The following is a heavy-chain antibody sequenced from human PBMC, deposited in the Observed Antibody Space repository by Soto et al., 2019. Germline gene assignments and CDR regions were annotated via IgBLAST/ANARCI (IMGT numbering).Heavy chain of an antibody. CDR1: GFTFSSYA. J-gene: IGHJ4*02. CDR3: AKSGVEKQTTRVDFDY. D-gene: IGHD3-10*01. CDR2: ISGSGGST. Sequence: EVQLLESGGGLVQPGGSLRLSCAASGFTFSSYAMSWVRQAPGKGLEWVSAISGSGGSTYYADSVKGRFTISRDNSKNTLYLQTNSLRAEDTAVYYCAKSGVEKQTTRVDFDYWGQGTLVTVSS. V-gene: IGHV3-23*01.